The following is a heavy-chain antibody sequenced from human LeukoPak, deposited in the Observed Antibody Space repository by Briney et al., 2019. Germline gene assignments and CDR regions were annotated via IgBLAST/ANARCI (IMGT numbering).Heavy chain of an antibody. CDR1: GGSISSYY. D-gene: IGHD2-15*01. CDR2: IFDSGST. CDR3: ARIVELDAFDI. J-gene: IGHJ3*02. Sequence: SETLSLTCTVSGGSISSYYWSWIRQPPGKGLEWIGYIFDSGSTNYNPSLKSRVTISVDTSKNQFSLKLSSVTAADTAVYYCARIVELDAFDIWGQGTMVTVSS. V-gene: IGHV4-59*08.